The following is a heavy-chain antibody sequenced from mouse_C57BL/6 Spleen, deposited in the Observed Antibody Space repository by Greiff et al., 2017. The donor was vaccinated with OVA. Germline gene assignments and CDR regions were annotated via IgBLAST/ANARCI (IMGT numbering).Heavy chain of an antibody. CDR3: ARSGYYGSSYEAMDY. J-gene: IGHJ4*01. Sequence: QVQLQQSGPELVKPGASVKISCKASGYAFSSSWMNWVKQRPGKGLEWIGRIYPGDGDTTYNGKFKGKATLTADNSSSTAYMQLSSLTSEDSAVYFCARSGYYGSSYEAMDYWGQGTSVTVSS. CDR2: IYPGDGDT. V-gene: IGHV1-82*01. CDR1: GYAFSSSW. D-gene: IGHD1-1*01.